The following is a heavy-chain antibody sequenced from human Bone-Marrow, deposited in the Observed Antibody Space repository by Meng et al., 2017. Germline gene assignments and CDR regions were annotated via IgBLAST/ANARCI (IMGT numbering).Heavy chain of an antibody. J-gene: IGHJ4*02. Sequence: GESLKISCKGSGYTFTSYDINWVRQATGQGLEWMGWMNPNSGNTGYAQKFQGRVTMTRNTSISTAYMELSSLRSEDTAVYYCAVVPAAMWVWGQGTLVTVSS. CDR3: AVVPAAMWV. V-gene: IGHV1-8*01. CDR2: MNPNSGNT. D-gene: IGHD2-2*01. CDR1: GYTFTSYD.